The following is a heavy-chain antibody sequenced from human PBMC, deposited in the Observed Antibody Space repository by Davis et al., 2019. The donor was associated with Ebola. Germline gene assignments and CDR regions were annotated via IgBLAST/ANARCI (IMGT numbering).Heavy chain of an antibody. CDR2: IIPIFGIA. CDR1: GGTFSSYA. J-gene: IGHJ6*02. CDR3: AEKKPYYYGMDV. D-gene: IGHD1-14*01. Sequence: AASVKVSCKASGGTFSSYAISWVRQAPGQGLEWMGGIIPIFGIANYAQKFQGRVTITADKSTSTAYMELSSLRSEDTAVYYCAEKKPYYYGMDVWGQGTTVTVSS. V-gene: IGHV1-69*10.